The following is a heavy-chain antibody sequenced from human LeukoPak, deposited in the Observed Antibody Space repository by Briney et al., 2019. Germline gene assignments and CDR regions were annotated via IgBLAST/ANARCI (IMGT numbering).Heavy chain of an antibody. D-gene: IGHD4-17*01. V-gene: IGHV4-39*07. CDR3: ARVRHGDHDY. J-gene: IGHJ4*02. CDR2: IDYSGTT. Sequence: SETLSLTCTVSGDSISSSGYYWGWIRQPPGKGLEWIGSIDYSGTTYYNPSLKSRVTISVDTSKNQFSLKLSSVTAADTAVYYCARVRHGDHDYWGQGTLVTVSS. CDR1: GDSISSSGYY.